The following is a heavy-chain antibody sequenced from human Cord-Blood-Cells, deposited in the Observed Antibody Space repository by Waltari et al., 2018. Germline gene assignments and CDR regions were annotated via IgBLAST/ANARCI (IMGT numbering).Heavy chain of an antibody. V-gene: IGHV1-2*02. CDR2: INPNSGGT. J-gene: IGHJ4*02. Sequence: QVQPVQSGAAVQKPRAPVKVSCTAYGYSFTGYYTHSVPQAPGQGLEWMGWINPNSGGTNYAQKFQGRVTMTRDTSISTAYMELSRLRSDDTAVYYCARDGGSGSYGTDYWGQGTLVTVSS. CDR1: GYSFTGYY. CDR3: ARDGGSGSYGTDY. D-gene: IGHD1-26*01.